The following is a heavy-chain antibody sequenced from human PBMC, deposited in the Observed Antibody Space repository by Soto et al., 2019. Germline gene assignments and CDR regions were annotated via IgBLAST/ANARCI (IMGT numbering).Heavy chain of an antibody. CDR1: GDSVSSGSYF. J-gene: IGHJ4*02. V-gene: IGHV4-61*01. CDR3: ARTDSYGRWAAWF. CDR2: IQYSGRP. Sequence: SETLSLTCTVTGDSVSSGSYFWSWIRQPPGKGLEWIGNIQYSGRPDYNPSLQSRVTFSIDTSQNQFSLNLISVTAADTAVYYCARTDSYGRWAAWFWGQGILVTVSS. D-gene: IGHD3-16*01.